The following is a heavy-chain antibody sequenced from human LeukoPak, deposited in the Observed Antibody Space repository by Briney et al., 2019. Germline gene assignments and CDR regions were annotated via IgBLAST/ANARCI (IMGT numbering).Heavy chain of an antibody. CDR3: ARDPQVVPNAFDI. D-gene: IGHD3-22*01. Sequence: SETLSLTCTVSGGSISSYYWSWIRQPPGKGLEWIGYIYYSGSTNYNPSLKSRVTISVDTSKNQFSLKLSSVTAADTAVYYCARDPQVVPNAFDIWGQGTMVTVSS. V-gene: IGHV4-59*01. CDR2: IYYSGST. CDR1: GGSISSYY. J-gene: IGHJ3*02.